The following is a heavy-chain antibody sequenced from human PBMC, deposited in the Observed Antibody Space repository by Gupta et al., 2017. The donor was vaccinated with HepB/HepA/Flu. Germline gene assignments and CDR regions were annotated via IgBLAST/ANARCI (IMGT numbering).Heavy chain of an antibody. CDR3: AKVHNDYDSSGYFFDY. D-gene: IGHD3-22*01. Sequence: EVQLVESGRGLVQPGRSLRLSCAASGFTFDDYAMHWVRQAPGKGLEWVSGISWNSGSIGYADSVKGRFTISRDNAKNSRYLQMNSLRAEDMAVYYCAKVHNDYDSSGYFFDYGGHGTLVTVSS. CDR2: ISWNSGSI. CDR1: GFTFDDYA. J-gene: IGHJ4*01. V-gene: IGHV3-9*03.